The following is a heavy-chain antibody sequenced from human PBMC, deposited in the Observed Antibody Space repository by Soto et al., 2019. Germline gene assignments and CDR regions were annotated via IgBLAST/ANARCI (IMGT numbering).Heavy chain of an antibody. Sequence: SETLSLTCTVSGGSISSSSYYWGWIRQPPGKGLEWIGSIYYSGSTYYNPSLKSRVTISVDTSKNQFSLKLSSVTAADTAVYYCARLDFGVVIPGGYYYYGMDVWGQGTTVTAP. CDR2: IYYSGST. CDR3: ARLDFGVVIPGGYYYYGMDV. V-gene: IGHV4-39*01. J-gene: IGHJ6*02. CDR1: GGSISSSSYY. D-gene: IGHD3-3*01.